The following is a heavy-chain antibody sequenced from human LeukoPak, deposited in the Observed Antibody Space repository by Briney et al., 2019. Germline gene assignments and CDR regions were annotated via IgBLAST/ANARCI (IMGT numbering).Heavy chain of an antibody. CDR3: ARMARVDPFDY. V-gene: IGHV3-53*01. Sequence: PGGSLRLSCAASGFTVSSNYMSWVRQAPGKGLEWVPVIYSGGSTYYADSVKGRFTISRDNSKNTLYLQMNSLRAEDTAVYYCARMARVDPFDYWGQGTLVTVSS. D-gene: IGHD5-24*01. CDR2: IYSGGST. CDR1: GFTVSSNY. J-gene: IGHJ4*02.